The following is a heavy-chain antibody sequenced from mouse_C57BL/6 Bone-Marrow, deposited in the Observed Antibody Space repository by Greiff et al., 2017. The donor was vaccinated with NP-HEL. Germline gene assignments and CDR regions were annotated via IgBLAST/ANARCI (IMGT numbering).Heavy chain of an antibody. D-gene: IGHD2-5*01. CDR1: GFTFSDYY. J-gene: IGHJ4*01. V-gene: IGHV5-12*01. Sequence: DVKLVESGGGLVQPGGSLKLSCAASGFTFSDYYMYWVRQTPEKRLEWVAYISNGGGSTYYPDTVKGRVTISRDNAKNTLYLQMSRLTSEDTAMYYGAIPHSNLNYCAMDYWGQGTSVTVSS. CDR3: AIPHSNLNYCAMDY. CDR2: ISNGGGST.